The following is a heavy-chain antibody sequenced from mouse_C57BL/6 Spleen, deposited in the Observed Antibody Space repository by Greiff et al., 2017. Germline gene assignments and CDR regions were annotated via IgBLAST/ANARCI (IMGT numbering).Heavy chain of an antibody. Sequence: EVQLQQSGPELVKPGASVKIPCKASGYTFTDYNMDWVKQSHGKSLEWIGDINPNNGGTIYNQKFKGKATLTVDKSSSKAYMELRSLTSEDTAVYYCARGGTDWYFDVWGTGTTVTVSS. D-gene: IGHD3-3*01. J-gene: IGHJ1*03. CDR3: ARGGTDWYFDV. V-gene: IGHV1-18*01. CDR1: GYTFTDYN. CDR2: INPNNGGT.